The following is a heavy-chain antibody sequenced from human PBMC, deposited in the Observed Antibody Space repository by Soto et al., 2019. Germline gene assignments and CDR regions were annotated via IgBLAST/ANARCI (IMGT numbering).Heavy chain of an antibody. Sequence: QVQLVQSGAEVKKPGASVKVSCKASGYTFTSYGISWVRQAPGQGLEWMGWLSAYNGNTNYAQKLQGRVTMTTDTSTSTAYMELRSLRSDDTAVYYCARVRDIVVVVAATSNWFDPWGQGTLVTVSS. CDR3: ARVRDIVVVVAATSNWFDP. D-gene: IGHD2-15*01. J-gene: IGHJ5*02. CDR2: LSAYNGNT. CDR1: GYTFTSYG. V-gene: IGHV1-18*01.